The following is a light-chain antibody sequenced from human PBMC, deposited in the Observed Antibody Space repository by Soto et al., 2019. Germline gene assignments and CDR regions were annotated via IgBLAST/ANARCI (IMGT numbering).Light chain of an antibody. CDR2: DAS. CDR3: QQSYMPPIT. V-gene: IGKV1-39*01. CDR1: QSISTY. Sequence: DIQMTQSPSSLSASVGDRVTITCRASQSISTYLNWYQQKPGKAPNLLIYDASTLQSGVPSRFSGSGGGTDFTLTLSSLQPEDFGTYYCQQSYMPPITFGQGTRLEIK. J-gene: IGKJ5*01.